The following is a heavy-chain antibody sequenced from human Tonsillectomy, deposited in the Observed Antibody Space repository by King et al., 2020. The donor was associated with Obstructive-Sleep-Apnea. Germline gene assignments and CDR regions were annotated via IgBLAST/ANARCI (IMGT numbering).Heavy chain of an antibody. D-gene: IGHD6-19*01. CDR2: ISGSADIT. J-gene: IGHJ4*02. CDR1: GFTFSTYA. Sequence: EVQLVESGGGLVQPGGSLRLSCAASGFTFSTYAMNWVRQAPGKGLVWVSAISGSADITYYADSVKGRFTISRDNSKNTLYLQMNSLRAEDTAVYYCAKLAVAASGGDYWGQGTLVTVSS. V-gene: IGHV3-23*04. CDR3: AKLAVAASGGDY.